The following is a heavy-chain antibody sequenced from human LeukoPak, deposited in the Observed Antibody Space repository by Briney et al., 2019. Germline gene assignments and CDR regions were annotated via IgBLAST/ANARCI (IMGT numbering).Heavy chain of an antibody. CDR2: VNNDGSST. CDR1: GFIFSNYW. CDR3: AKGGLRVTDY. D-gene: IGHD5/OR15-5a*01. V-gene: IGHV3-74*03. J-gene: IGHJ4*02. Sequence: GGSLRLSCVASGFIFSNYWMHWVRQAPGKGLVWVSRVNNDGSSTTYADSVKGRFTISRDNAKNTLYLQMNSLRAEDTAVYYCAKGGLRVTDYWGQGTLVTVSS.